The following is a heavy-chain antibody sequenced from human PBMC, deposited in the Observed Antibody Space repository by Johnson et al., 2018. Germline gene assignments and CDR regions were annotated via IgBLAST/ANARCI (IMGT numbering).Heavy chain of an antibody. CDR3: AREHNYDFWSGYFSQDDAFDI. Sequence: VQLVQSGGGLIKXGRSLRLXCTASGFTFGDYAMSWFRQAPGKGLEWVGFIRSKDYGGTIEYAASVKGRFTIARDDSKSIAYLQMNSLKTEDTAVYYCAREHNYDFWSGYFSQDDAFDIWGQGTMVTVSS. V-gene: IGHV3-49*05. CDR1: GFTFGDYA. D-gene: IGHD3-3*01. J-gene: IGHJ3*02. CDR2: IRSKDYGGTI.